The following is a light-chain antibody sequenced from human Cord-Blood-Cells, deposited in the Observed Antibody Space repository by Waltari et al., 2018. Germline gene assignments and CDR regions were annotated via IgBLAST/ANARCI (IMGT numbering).Light chain of an antibody. V-gene: IGKV1-33*01. CDR1: QDISNS. Sequence: DIQMTQSPSSLSASVGERVTITCQASQDISNSLNWYQQKPGKAPKLLIYDASNLETGVPSRFSGSGSGTDFTFTISSLQPEDIATYYCQQYDNLPFAFGPGTKVDIK. CDR3: QQYDNLPFA. CDR2: DAS. J-gene: IGKJ3*01.